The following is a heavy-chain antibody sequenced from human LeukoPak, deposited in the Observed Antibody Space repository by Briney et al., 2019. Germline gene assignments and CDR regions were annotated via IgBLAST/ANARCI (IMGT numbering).Heavy chain of an antibody. J-gene: IGHJ4*02. Sequence: GGSLRLSCAASGFTVSSNYMSWIRQAPGKGLEWVSYISSSGSTIYYADSVKGRFTISRDNAKNSLYLQMNSLRAEDTAVYYCAREGSSWKGFDYWGQGTLVTVSS. CDR1: GFTVSSNY. CDR3: AREGSSWKGFDY. CDR2: ISSSGSTI. D-gene: IGHD6-13*01. V-gene: IGHV3-11*01.